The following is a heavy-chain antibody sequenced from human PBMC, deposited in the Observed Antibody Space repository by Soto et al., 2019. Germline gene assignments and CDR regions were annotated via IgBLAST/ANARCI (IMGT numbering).Heavy chain of an antibody. V-gene: IGHV3-11*06. D-gene: IGHD1-1*01. J-gene: IGHJ6*02. CDR3: ARDLAWKRGKVGRYYYGMDV. CDR1: GFIFSDYY. CDR2: ISTRSTYT. Sequence: QVLLVESGGGLVKAGGSLRLSCAASGFIFSDYYMSWVRQTPGKGLEWVSYISTRSTYTNYADSVKGRFTISRDNTKYSLYLQMDSLRVEDTAVYYCARDLAWKRGKVGRYYYGMDVWGQGTTVTVSS.